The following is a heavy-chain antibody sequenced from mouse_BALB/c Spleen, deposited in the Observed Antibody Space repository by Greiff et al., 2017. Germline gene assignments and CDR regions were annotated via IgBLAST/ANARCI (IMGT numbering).Heavy chain of an antibody. V-gene: IGHV2-2*02. D-gene: IGHD1-1*01. J-gene: IGHJ2*01. CDR1: GFSLTSYG. CDR2: IWSGGST. Sequence: VMLVESGPGLVQPSQSLSITCTVSGFSLTSYGVHWVRQSPGKGLEWLGVIWSGGSTDYNAAFISRLSISKDNSKSQVFFKMNSLQANDTAIYYCARNDRYYFGSPYYFDYWGQGTTLTVSS. CDR3: ARNDRYYFGSPYYFDY.